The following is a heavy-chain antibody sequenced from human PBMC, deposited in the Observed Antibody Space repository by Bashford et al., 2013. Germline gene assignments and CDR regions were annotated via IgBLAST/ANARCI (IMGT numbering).Heavy chain of an antibody. V-gene: IGHV1-8*01. D-gene: IGHD1-26*01. CDR2: MNPNSGNT. J-gene: IGHJ4*02. Sequence: WVRQAPGQGLEWMGWMNPNSGNTGYAQKFQGRVTMTRNTSISTAYMELSSLRSEDTAVYYCARSPTSGSYLRDYWGQGTLVTVSS. CDR3: ARSPTSGSYLRDY.